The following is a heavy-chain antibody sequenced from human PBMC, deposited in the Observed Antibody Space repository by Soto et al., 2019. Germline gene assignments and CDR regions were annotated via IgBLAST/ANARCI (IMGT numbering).Heavy chain of an antibody. CDR2: ISLYSDGT. CDR1: GVGFECYF. CDR3: ARVVPGAEAWFGP. J-gene: IGHJ5*02. D-gene: IGHD2-2*01. V-gene: IGHV1-18*04. Sequence: EASANARSEASGVGFECYFMHWVRHSPEQPLEWLGWISLYSDGTNYAQKFQGRVSMTTDTSTTTAYMELRSLRSDDTAVYYCARVVPGAEAWFGPWGQGTLVTVSS.